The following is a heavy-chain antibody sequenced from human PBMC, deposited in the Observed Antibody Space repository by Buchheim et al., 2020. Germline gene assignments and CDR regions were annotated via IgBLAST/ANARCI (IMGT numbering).Heavy chain of an antibody. V-gene: IGHV4-30-2*06. CDR1: GGPITSGTYY. D-gene: IGHD2-2*01. CDR3: ARLVVPAAREDYWFDP. J-gene: IGHJ5*02. Sequence: QVELQESGPGVVKPSETLSLTCTVSGGPITSGTYYWSWVRQSPGKGLEWIGYIYDDQDTDYSRGRTNYNPSLTARATISLDRSKNQFSLKLSSVTAADTAVYYCARLVVPAAREDYWFDPWGQGTL. CDR2: IYDDQDTDYSRGRT.